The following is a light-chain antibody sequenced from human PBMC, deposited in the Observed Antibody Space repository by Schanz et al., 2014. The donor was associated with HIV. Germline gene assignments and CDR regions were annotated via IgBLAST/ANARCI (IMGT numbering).Light chain of an antibody. CDR2: DAS. CDR3: QQYNTWPRT. Sequence: DIVLTQSQGTLSLSPGERVTLSCRASQSVSSNLAWYQQKPGQAPRLLIYDASTRATGIPARFSGSGSGTEFTLTISSLQSEDFAVYYCQQYNTWPRTFGQGTKVELK. V-gene: IGKV3-15*01. J-gene: IGKJ1*01. CDR1: QSVSSN.